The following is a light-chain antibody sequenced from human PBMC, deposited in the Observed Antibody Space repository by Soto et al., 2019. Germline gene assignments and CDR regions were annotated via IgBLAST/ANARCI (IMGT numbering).Light chain of an antibody. V-gene: IGLV2-11*01. Sequence: QSVLTQPRSVSGSPGQSVTVSCIGTSSDVGDYNSVSWYQQHPGKAPKLMIYDVSKRPSGVPDRFSGSKSGNMASLTISGLQAEDEADYYCCSYVGGYSYVFGIGTKLTVL. J-gene: IGLJ1*01. CDR3: CSYVGGYSYV. CDR2: DVS. CDR1: SSDVGDYNS.